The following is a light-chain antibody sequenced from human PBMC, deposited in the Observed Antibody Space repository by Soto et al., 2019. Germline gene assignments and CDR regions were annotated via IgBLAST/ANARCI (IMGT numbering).Light chain of an antibody. CDR1: SSDVGTYNL. CDR3: CSYAGNSTFV. Sequence: QSALTQPASVSGSPGQSITISCTGTSSDVGTYNLVSWYQQHPGKAPKVMIYEGSKRSSGVSYRFSGSKSGNTASLTISGVQAEDEADYYCCSYAGNSTFVFGTGTKLTVL. J-gene: IGLJ1*01. CDR2: EGS. V-gene: IGLV2-23*01.